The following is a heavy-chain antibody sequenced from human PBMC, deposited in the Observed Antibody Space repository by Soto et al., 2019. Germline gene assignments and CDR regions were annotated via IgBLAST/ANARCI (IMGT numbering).Heavy chain of an antibody. CDR3: AKQSRGTPHY. V-gene: IGHV3-30*18. J-gene: IGHJ4*02. CDR2: ISYDGSNK. CDR1: GFTFSSYG. D-gene: IGHD1-1*01. Sequence: GGSLRLSCAASGFTFSSYGMHWVRQAPGKGLEWVAVISYDGSNKYYADSVKGRFTISRDNSKNTLYLQMNSLRAEDTAVYYCAKQSRGTPHYWGQGTLVTVSS.